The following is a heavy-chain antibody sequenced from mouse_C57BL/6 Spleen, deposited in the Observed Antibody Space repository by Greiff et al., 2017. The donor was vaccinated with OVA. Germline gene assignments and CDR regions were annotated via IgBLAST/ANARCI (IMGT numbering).Heavy chain of an antibody. D-gene: IGHD1-3*01. V-gene: IGHV1-53*01. CDR3: AREKWDGYYAMDY. CDR1: GYTFTSYW. CDR2: INPSNGGT. Sequence: QVQLQQSGTELVKPGASVKLSCKASGYTFTSYWMHWVKQRPGQGLEWIGNINPSNGGTNYNEKFKSKATLTVDKSSSTAYMQLSSLTSEDSAVYYCAREKWDGYYAMDYWGQGTSVTVSS. J-gene: IGHJ4*01.